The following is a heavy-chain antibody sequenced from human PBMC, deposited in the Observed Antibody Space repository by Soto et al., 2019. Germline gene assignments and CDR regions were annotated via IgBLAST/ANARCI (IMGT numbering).Heavy chain of an antibody. CDR2: IHYNGNT. CDR3: AREGILGRWLLPRDT. V-gene: IGHV4-59*01. CDR1: GDSISAYS. J-gene: IGHJ5*02. D-gene: IGHD1-26*01. Sequence: QVQLQVSAPGLVKPSETLSLTCTVSGDSISAYSWSWVRQPPGKGLEWIGNIHYNGNTKYNPSLQRRVIMTVDTSQNQFFVQLMSVTAADTATCLCAREGILGRWLLPRDTWGPGTLVSVS.